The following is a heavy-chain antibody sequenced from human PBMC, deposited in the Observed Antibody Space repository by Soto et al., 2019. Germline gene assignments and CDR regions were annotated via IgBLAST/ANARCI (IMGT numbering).Heavy chain of an antibody. D-gene: IGHD1-1*01. CDR2: IDQDGSVK. Sequence: GGSLRLSCEASGFALSPYWMSWVRQAPGKGLEWVASIDQDGSVKHYVDSVRGRFTISRDNAKNSLFLQMNSLSAEDTAVYYCARLTEAVTTFVYWGQGTPVTVSS. CDR1: GFALSPYW. CDR3: ARLTEAVTTFVY. V-gene: IGHV3-7*03. J-gene: IGHJ4*02.